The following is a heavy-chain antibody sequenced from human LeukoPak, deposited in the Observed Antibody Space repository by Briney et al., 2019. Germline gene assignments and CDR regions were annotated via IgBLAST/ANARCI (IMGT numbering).Heavy chain of an antibody. J-gene: IGHJ4*02. V-gene: IGHV4-39*01. CDR1: GGSISSSSYY. CDR3: ASLGWRTKPFDY. Sequence: PSETLSLTCTVSGGSISSSSYYWGWIRQPPGKGLEWIGSIYYSGSTYYNPSLKSRVTISVDTSKNQFSLKLSSVTAADTVVYYCASLGWRTKPFDYWGQGTLVTVSS. CDR2: IYYSGST. D-gene: IGHD1-1*01.